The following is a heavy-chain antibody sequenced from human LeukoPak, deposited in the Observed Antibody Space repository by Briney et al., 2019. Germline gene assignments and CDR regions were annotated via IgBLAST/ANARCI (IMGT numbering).Heavy chain of an antibody. D-gene: IGHD5-18*01. Sequence: SGPTLVNPTQTLTLTCTFSGFSLSTSGMCVSWIRQPPGKALEWLALIDWDDAKYYSTPLKTRLTISKDTSKNLVVLTMTNMDPVDTATYYCARRPHSYTYEFDYWGQGTPVTVSS. V-gene: IGHV2-70*01. CDR3: ARRPHSYTYEFDY. J-gene: IGHJ4*02. CDR1: GFSLSTSGMC. CDR2: IDWDDAK.